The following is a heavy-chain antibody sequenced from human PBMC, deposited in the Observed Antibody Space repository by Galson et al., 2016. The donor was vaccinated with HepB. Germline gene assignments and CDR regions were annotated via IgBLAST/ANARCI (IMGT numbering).Heavy chain of an antibody. D-gene: IGHD3-16*02. Sequence: VKVSCKASGGTFSSYAFNWVRQAPGQGLEWMGGIIPIFGKANYAQNFQGRVTLTADESTSTAYMELSSLRSEDTAVYYCARQLSNKYQRLSPYYFDYWGQGTLVTVSS. J-gene: IGHJ4*02. V-gene: IGHV1-69*13. CDR1: GGTFSSYA. CDR3: ARQLSNKYQRLSPYYFDY. CDR2: IIPIFGKA.